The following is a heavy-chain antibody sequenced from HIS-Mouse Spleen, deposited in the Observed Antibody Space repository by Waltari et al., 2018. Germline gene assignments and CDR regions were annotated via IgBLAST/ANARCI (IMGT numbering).Heavy chain of an antibody. CDR2: IYYSGGT. CDR3: AREIPYSSSWYDWYFDL. J-gene: IGHJ2*01. V-gene: IGHV4-39*07. D-gene: IGHD6-13*01. Sequence: QLQLQESGPGLVKPSETLSLTCTVSGGSISSSSYYWGWSRQPPGKGLEGIGSIYYSGGTYYNPSLKSRVTISVDTSKNQFSLKLSAVTAADTAVYYCAREIPYSSSWYDWYFDLWGRGTLVTVSS. CDR1: GGSISSSSYY.